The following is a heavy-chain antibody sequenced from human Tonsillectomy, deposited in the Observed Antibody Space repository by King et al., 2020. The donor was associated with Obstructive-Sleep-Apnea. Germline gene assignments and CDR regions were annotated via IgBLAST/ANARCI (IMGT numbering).Heavy chain of an antibody. V-gene: IGHV4-34*01. CDR1: GGSFSHYY. CDR2: VNDSGNT. CDR3: ARGRVAAGSTYYYGMDV. J-gene: IGHJ6*02. D-gene: IGHD6-13*01. Sequence: VQLTQWGAGLLKPSETLSLTCAVYGGSFSHYYWTWIRQPPGKGLECIGEVNDSGNTNYSPSLKSRVTISVDTSKNQFSLKVTSVTAADTAVYYCARGRVAAGSTYYYGMDVWGQGTTVTVSS.